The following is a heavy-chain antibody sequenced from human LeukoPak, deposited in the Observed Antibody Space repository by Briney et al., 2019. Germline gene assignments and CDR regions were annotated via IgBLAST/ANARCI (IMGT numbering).Heavy chain of an antibody. CDR3: ARQEYSSSGWGFDY. J-gene: IGHJ4*02. D-gene: IGHD6-6*01. V-gene: IGHV4-4*09. CDR2: IYTSGNT. CDR1: GDSISSYY. Sequence: PSETLSLTCTVSGDSISSYYWSWIRQPPGKGLEWIGYIYTSGNTNYNPSLKSRVTISVDTSKNQFSLKLSSVTAADTAVYYCARQEYSSSGWGFDYWGQGTLVTVSS.